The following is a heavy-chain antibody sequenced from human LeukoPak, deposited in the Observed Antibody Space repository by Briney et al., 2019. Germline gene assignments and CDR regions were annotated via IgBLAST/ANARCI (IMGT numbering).Heavy chain of an antibody. D-gene: IGHD3-22*01. CDR2: INHSGST. V-gene: IGHV4-34*01. CDR1: GGSFSGYY. J-gene: IGHJ4*02. CDR3: ARGPPYYYDSSGYYRPRYFDY. Sequence: SETLSLTCAVYGGSFSGYYWSWIRQPPGEGLEWIGEINHSGSTNYNPSLKSRVTISVDTSKNQFSLKLSSVTAADTAVYYCARGPPYYYDSSGYYRPRYFDYWGQGTLVTVSS.